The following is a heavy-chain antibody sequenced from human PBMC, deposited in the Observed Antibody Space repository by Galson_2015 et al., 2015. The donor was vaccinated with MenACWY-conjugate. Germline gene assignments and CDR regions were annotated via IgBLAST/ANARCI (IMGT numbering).Heavy chain of an antibody. J-gene: IGHJ4*02. V-gene: IGHV3-21*01. Sequence: SLRLSCAASGFTFNTYATNWVRQAPGEGLEWVSSITSGSDYIYYADSVKGRFTVSGDNAENSLYLQMNSLRPEDTAVYYCAREDLAWAFGLDYWGQGTLVTVSS. CDR3: AREDLAWAFGLDY. CDR2: ITSGSDYI. CDR1: GFTFNTYA. D-gene: IGHD2/OR15-2a*01.